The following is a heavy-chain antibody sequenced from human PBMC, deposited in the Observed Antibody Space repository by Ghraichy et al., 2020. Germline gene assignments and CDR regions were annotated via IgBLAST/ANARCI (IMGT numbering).Heavy chain of an antibody. J-gene: IGHJ4*02. D-gene: IGHD3-10*01. CDR3: ARQRVGLINEPVDY. Sequence: GESLNISCKGSGYSFTNYWIGWVRQMPGKGLEWMGIIYPGDSHTTYSPSFQGQVTISADESISTAYLQWSSLKASDTAIYYCARQRVGLINEPVDYWGQGTLVTVSS. V-gene: IGHV5-51*01. CDR2: IYPGDSHT. CDR1: GYSFTNYW.